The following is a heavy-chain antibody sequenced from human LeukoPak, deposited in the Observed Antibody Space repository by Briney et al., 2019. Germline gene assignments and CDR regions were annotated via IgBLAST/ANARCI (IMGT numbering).Heavy chain of an antibody. Sequence: PSETLSLTCAVYGGSFSGYYWSWIRQPPGKGLEWIGEINHSGSTNYNPSLKSRVTISVDTSKNQFSLKLSSVTAADTAVYYCARHVRGYDFWSGYWRFDPWGQGTLVTVSS. J-gene: IGHJ5*02. CDR1: GGSFSGYY. V-gene: IGHV4-34*01. CDR2: INHSGST. CDR3: ARHVRGYDFWSGYWRFDP. D-gene: IGHD3-3*01.